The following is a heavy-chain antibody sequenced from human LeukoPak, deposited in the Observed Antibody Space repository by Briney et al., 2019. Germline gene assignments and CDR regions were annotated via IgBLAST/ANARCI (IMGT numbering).Heavy chain of an antibody. Sequence: PSQTLSLTCTVSGGSISSGGYYWSWIRQHPGKGLEWIGYIYYSGSTYYNPSLKSRVTISVDTSKNQFSLKLSSVTAADTAVYYCARVTVRGVGLDYWGQGTLVTVSS. V-gene: IGHV4-31*03. D-gene: IGHD3-10*01. CDR1: GGSISSGGYY. J-gene: IGHJ4*02. CDR2: IYYSGST. CDR3: ARVTVRGVGLDY.